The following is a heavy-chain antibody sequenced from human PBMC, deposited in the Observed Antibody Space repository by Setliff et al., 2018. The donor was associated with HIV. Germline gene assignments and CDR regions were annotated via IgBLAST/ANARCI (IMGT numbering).Heavy chain of an antibody. Sequence: SETLSLTCAVYGGSFSGYYWTWIRQSPSGLEWIGEINHRGIANSSPSLKSRVTISIDTSKNQFSLRLTSVTAADTALYYCARAQIAAPRPYEYWDQGTLVTVSS. CDR3: ARAQIAAPRPYEY. J-gene: IGHJ4*02. D-gene: IGHD6-6*01. V-gene: IGHV4-34*01. CDR2: INHRGIA. CDR1: GGSFSGYY.